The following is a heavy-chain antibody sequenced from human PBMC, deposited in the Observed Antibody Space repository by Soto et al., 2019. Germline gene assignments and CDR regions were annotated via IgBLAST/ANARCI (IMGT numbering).Heavy chain of an antibody. D-gene: IGHD1-1*01. CDR3: AKTALGWFDP. Sequence: SETLSLTCSVSGGSISRYYWSWIRQPPGKGLEWIGYIFNSGRSGSTNYNPSLKSRVTISVDTSKNQFSLKLNSVTAADTAVYYCAKTALGWFDPWGQGTLVTVSS. CDR2: IFNSGRSGST. J-gene: IGHJ5*02. CDR1: GGSISRYY. V-gene: IGHV4-59*01.